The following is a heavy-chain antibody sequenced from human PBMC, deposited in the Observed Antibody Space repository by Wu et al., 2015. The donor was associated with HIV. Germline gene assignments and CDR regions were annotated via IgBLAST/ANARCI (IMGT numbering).Heavy chain of an antibody. CDR2: IAVDTGNT. Sequence: QVQLVQSGAEVKKPGASVKVSCKASGYTFSTYGLNWVRQAPGQGLEWMGWIAVDTGNTNYEQTFQGRVTLTTDTSTSTAYMELRGLRSDDTAVYYCARGGCSGGSCHRFDTYYYMDVWGKGTMVTVSS. V-gene: IGHV1-18*01. D-gene: IGHD2-15*01. CDR1: GYTFSTYG. J-gene: IGHJ6*03. CDR3: ARGGCSGGSCHRFDTYYYMDV.